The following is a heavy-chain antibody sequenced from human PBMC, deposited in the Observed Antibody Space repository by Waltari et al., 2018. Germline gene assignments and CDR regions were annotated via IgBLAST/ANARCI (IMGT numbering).Heavy chain of an antibody. V-gene: IGHV1-69*13. CDR2: IIPIYGTP. CDR1: GGSFGTYA. J-gene: IGHJ3*01. D-gene: IGHD1-26*01. Sequence: QVRLVQSGAAVRKPGSPVRVSCEASGGSFGTYAITWVRQAPGQGLEWMAGIIPIYGTPNYAQKFQGRVTMSADASTRAAYMDLSSLRSDDTAVYYCAKRIVGGPFDVWGQGTVVTVSS. CDR3: AKRIVGGPFDV.